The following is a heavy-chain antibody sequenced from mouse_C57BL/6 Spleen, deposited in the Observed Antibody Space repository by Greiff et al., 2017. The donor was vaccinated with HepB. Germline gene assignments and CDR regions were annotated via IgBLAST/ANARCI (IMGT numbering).Heavy chain of an antibody. V-gene: IGHV14-4*01. Sequence: VQLQQSGAELVRPGASVKLSCTASGFNIKDDYMHWVKQRPEQGLEWIGWIDPENGDTEYASKFQGKATITADTSSNTAYLQLSSLTSEDTAVYYCTLRQLRPFMDYWGQGTSVTVSS. CDR3: TLRQLRPFMDY. J-gene: IGHJ4*01. CDR1: GFNIKDDY. D-gene: IGHD3-2*02. CDR2: IDPENGDT.